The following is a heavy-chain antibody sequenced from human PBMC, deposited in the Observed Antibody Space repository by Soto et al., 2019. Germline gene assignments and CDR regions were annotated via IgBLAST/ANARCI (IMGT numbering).Heavy chain of an antibody. CDR2: INPKNGDT. D-gene: IGHD2-15*01. J-gene: IGHJ6*02. Sequence: EASVKVSCKSSGYTFIGFSLHWVRQAPGQGLEWMGWINPKNGDTYYAQKFQGRVTMTRDTSINTVYMELNSLKSDDTAVYYCSKGRWTVGHCSGGSCYDGMDVWGQGTTVTRLL. CDR1: GYTFIGFS. CDR3: SKGRWTVGHCSGGSCYDGMDV. V-gene: IGHV1-2*02.